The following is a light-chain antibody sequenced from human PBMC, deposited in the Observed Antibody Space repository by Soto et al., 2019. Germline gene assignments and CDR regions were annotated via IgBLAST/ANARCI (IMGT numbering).Light chain of an antibody. V-gene: IGLV2-14*01. Sequence: LTQPASVSGSPGQSITISCTGTSSDVGAYYSVSWYQQHPGKAPKLIIYEVTDRPSGVSNRFSGSKSGNTASLTISGLQAEDEAEYYCSSYTNINTRACVFGTGTKVTVL. J-gene: IGLJ1*01. CDR1: SSDVGAYYS. CDR3: SSYTNINTRACV. CDR2: EVT.